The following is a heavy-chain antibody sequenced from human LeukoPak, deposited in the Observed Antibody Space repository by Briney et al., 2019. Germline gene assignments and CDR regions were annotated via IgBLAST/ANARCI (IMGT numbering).Heavy chain of an antibody. D-gene: IGHD3-10*02. J-gene: IGHJ4*02. CDR3: AKLYYERGRFDY. CDR1: GFSFTNSA. CDR2: ISGSDNST. Sequence: GGSLRLSCAASGFSFTNSAMSWVRQAPGKGLEWVSTISGSDNSTYHAGSVKGRFTISRDNSKNTLYLQMNSLRAEDTVVYYCAKLYYERGRFDYWGQGTLVTVSS. V-gene: IGHV3-23*01.